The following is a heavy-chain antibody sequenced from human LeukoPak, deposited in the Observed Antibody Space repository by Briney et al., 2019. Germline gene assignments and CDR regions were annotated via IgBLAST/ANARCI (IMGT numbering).Heavy chain of an antibody. V-gene: IGHV4-30-4*08. J-gene: IGHJ4*02. CDR3: VREMAIFSRGPFDY. Sequence: PPQTLSLTCTVSGGSISSNDYYWTWIRQPPGKGLEWIGYIFYSGSTYYNPSLKSRVTISVDTSRNQFSLRLNSVTVADTAVYYCVREMAIFSRGPFDYWGQGTLVTVSS. CDR2: IFYSGST. D-gene: IGHD5-24*01. CDR1: GGSISSNDYY.